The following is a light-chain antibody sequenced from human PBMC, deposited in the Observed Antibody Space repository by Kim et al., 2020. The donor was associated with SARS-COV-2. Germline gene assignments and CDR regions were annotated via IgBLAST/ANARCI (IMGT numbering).Light chain of an antibody. CDR1: QDITNS. V-gene: IGKV1-16*02. J-gene: IGKJ2*01. CDR2: DAS. CDR3: RQYETYPYT. Sequence: DIQMTKSPSSLSASVGDRVTITCRASQDITNSLAWFQQKPGKAPKSLIYDASSLESGVPSKFRGSGSGTDFTLTISSLQPEDFATYYCRQYETYPYTFGQGTKVDIK.